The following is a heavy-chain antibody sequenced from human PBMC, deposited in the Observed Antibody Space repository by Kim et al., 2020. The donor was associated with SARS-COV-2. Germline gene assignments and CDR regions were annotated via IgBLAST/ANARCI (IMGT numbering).Heavy chain of an antibody. Sequence: GGSLRLSCAASGFTFSGSAMHWVRQASGKGLEWVGRIRSKANSYATAYAASVKGRFTISRDDSKNTAYLQMNSLKTEDTAVYYCTRQGGAPRPDYWGQGTLVTVSS. CDR1: GFTFSGSA. V-gene: IGHV3-73*01. D-gene: IGHD6-6*01. CDR2: IRSKANSYAT. J-gene: IGHJ4*02. CDR3: TRQGGAPRPDY.